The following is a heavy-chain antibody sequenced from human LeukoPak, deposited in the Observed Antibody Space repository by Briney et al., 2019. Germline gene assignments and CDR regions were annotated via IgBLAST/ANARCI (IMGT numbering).Heavy chain of an antibody. CDR3: AKDQRWESPHYLDS. CDR1: GFTFSSSA. D-gene: IGHD1-26*01. V-gene: IGHV3-23*01. Sequence: GGSLRLSCAASGFTFSSSAMSWVRQVPGKGLEWVSGISASGGSTYYADSVRGRFTISRDNSKNTLYVQMNSLRDEDTAVCYCAKDQRWESPHYLDSWDQGTLVTVSS. CDR2: ISASGGST. J-gene: IGHJ4*02.